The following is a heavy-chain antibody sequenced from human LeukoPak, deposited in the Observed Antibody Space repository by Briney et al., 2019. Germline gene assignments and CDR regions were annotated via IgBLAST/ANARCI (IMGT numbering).Heavy chain of an antibody. J-gene: IGHJ4*02. V-gene: IGHV4-59*01. D-gene: IGHD2-21*02. Sequence: PSETLSLTCTVSGGSISSYYWSWIRQPPGKGLEGIRYIYYSGSSNYNTSLKSRVTMTVTTFQNQFSLMLSSVTAADADFYDCARAGLTLCCGRDCFVNFCDYWGRGTLVTVPS. CDR1: GGSISSYY. CDR3: ARAGLTLCCGRDCFVNFCDY. CDR2: IYYSGSS.